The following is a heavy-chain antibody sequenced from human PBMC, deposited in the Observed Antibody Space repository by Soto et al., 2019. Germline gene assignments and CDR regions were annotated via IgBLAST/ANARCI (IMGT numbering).Heavy chain of an antibody. V-gene: IGHV1-46*01. CDR2: INPSGGST. D-gene: IGHD2-21*02. Sequence: QVQLVQSGAEVKKPGASVKVSCKASGYTFTSYYMHWVRQAPGQGLELMGIINPSGGSTRYAQKFQGRVTMTRDTSTSTVYMELISMRSDDTAVYYCARENPHIVVVTAKRGWFDPWGQGTLVTVSS. J-gene: IGHJ5*02. CDR1: GYTFTSYY. CDR3: ARENPHIVVVTAKRGWFDP.